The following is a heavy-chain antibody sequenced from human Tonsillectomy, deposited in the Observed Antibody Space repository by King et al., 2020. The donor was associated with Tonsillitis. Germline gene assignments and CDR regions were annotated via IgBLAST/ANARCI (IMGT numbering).Heavy chain of an antibody. V-gene: IGHV4-39*01. CDR2: INYSGRT. D-gene: IGHD1-7*01. CDR1: GGTISSSSYY. CDR3: EGHPPCRGNYHAALFGP. J-gene: IGHJ5*02. Sequence: QLQESGPGLVKSSETLSLTCTVSGGTISSSSYYWGWIRQPPGKGLEWIGSINYSGRTYFNPSLKSRVTISVDTSKNQFSLRLSSVTAADTAVYFCEGHPPCRGNYHAALFGPWGQGTLVTVSS.